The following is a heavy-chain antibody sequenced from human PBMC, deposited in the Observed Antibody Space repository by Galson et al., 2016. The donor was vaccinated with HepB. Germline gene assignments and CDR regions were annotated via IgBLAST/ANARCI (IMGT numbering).Heavy chain of an antibody. CDR2: INHSGDT. Sequence: ETLSLTCVVHDGSIHPYYWSWIRQPPGKGLEWIGEINHSGDTAYNPAFRSRVSISVDTSKNQFSMTLGSMTAADTAVYYCARSDYGGQGFWYFDLWGRGALVTVSS. D-gene: IGHD4-23*01. CDR1: DGSIHPYY. CDR3: ARSDYGGQGFWYFDL. V-gene: IGHV4-34*01. J-gene: IGHJ2*01.